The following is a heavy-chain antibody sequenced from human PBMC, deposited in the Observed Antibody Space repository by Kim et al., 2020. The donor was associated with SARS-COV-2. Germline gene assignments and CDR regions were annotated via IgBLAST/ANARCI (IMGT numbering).Heavy chain of an antibody. J-gene: IGHJ6*02. D-gene: IGHD3-9*01. CDR1: GFTFSSYG. CDR2: ISYDGSNK. CDR3: ARDNYDILTGYYYSGGMDV. V-gene: IGHV3-33*05. Sequence: GGSLRLSCAASGFTFSSYGMHWVRQAPGKGLEWVAVISYDGSNKYYADSVKGRFTISRDNSKNTLYPQMNSLRAEDTAVYYCARDNYDILTGYYYSGGMDVWGQGTTVTVSS.